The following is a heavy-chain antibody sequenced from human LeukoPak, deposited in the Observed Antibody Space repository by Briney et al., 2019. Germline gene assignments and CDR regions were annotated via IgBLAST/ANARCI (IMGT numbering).Heavy chain of an antibody. Sequence: PGGSLRLSCAASGFTFRTYAMHWVRQPPGKGLEWVAYIKKTGSETYYVDSVKGRFTITRDNTRNSLFLQMYSLRAEDTAVYFCAREDGYCSGGNCYSYFDSWGQGTLVTVSS. CDR2: IKKTGSET. CDR1: GFTFRTYA. V-gene: IGHV3-7*01. J-gene: IGHJ4*02. D-gene: IGHD2-15*01. CDR3: AREDGYCSGGNCYSYFDS.